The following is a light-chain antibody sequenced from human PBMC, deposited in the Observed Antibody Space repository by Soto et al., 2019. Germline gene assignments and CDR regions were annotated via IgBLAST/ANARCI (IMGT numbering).Light chain of an antibody. CDR1: SSVVGAYNY. V-gene: IGLV2-8*01. CDR2: EVS. Sequence: QSALTQPPSASGPPGQSVTISCTGTSSVVGAYNYVSWYQQHPGKAPKVMIFEVSQRPSGVADRLSGSKSGNTASLTVSGLQAEDEADYYCSSFAGSNEVVFGGGTKVTVL. CDR3: SSFAGSNEVV. J-gene: IGLJ3*02.